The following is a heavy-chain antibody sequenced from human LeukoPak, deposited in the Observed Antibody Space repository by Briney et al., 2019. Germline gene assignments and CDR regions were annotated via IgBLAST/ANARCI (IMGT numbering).Heavy chain of an antibody. CDR2: IYYSGST. CDR1: GGSISSGDYY. J-gene: IGHJ6*02. D-gene: IGHD2-15*01. V-gene: IGHV4-30-4*01. Sequence: SETLSLTCTVSGGSISSGDYYWSWIRQPPGKGLEWIGYIYYSGSTYYNPSLKSRVTISVDTSKNQFSLKLSSVTAADTAVYYCGGDENCSGGSCYSYGMDVWGQGTTVTVSS. CDR3: GGDENCSGGSCYSYGMDV.